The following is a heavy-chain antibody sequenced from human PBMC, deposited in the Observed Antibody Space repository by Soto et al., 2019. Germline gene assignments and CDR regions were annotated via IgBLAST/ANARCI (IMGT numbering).Heavy chain of an antibody. V-gene: IGHV1-18*04. D-gene: IGHD5-18*01. CDR1: GYTFTSYG. CDR3: ARDTPQQITTTAMDY. CDR2: ISAYNGNT. J-gene: IGHJ4*02. Sequence: ASVKVSCKASGYTFTSYGISWVRQAPGQGLEWMGWISAYNGNTNYAQKLQGRVTMTTDTSTSTAYMELRSLRSDDTAVYYCARDTPQQITTTAMDYWGQGTLVTVSS.